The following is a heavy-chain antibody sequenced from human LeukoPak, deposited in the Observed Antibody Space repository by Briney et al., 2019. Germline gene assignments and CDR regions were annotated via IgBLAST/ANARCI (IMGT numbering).Heavy chain of an antibody. V-gene: IGHV3-74*01. CDR1: GFTFSDYW. Sequence: VGSLRLSCAASGFTFSDYWMHWGRQAPGKGLVWVSIINTDTRGTYYADSMKGRFTISRDNAKNTLYLQMNSLRAEDTAVYYCARAGAYRFDYWGQGTLVTVSS. CDR2: INTDTRGT. D-gene: IGHD3-16*01. CDR3: ARAGAYRFDY. J-gene: IGHJ4*02.